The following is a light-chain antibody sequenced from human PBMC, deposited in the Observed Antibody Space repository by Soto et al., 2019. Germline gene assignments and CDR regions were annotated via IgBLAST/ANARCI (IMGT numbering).Light chain of an antibody. J-gene: IGKJ3*01. Sequence: EIVLTQSPATLSLSPGERATLSCRASQSVSTYLAWYQQKPGQAPRLLIYDASNRATGIPARFSGSGSGTDFTRTISSLEPEDFAVYYCQQRSNWPPGPFGPGTKVDIK. V-gene: IGKV3-11*01. CDR1: QSVSTY. CDR2: DAS. CDR3: QQRSNWPPGP.